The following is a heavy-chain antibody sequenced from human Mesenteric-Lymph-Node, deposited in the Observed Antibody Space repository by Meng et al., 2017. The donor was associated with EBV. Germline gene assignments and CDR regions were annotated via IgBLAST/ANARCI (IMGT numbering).Heavy chain of an antibody. CDR1: GFTFSSYS. Sequence: GQMVGSGGGLVKPGGSLRLSCAASGFTFSSYSMNWVRQAPGKGPEWVAVIWYDGSKKDHADSVKGRFTISRDNSKSTLYLQMNSLRAEDTAVYYCARDDNYGEGISWGQGTLVTVSS. CDR3: ARDDNYGEGIS. J-gene: IGHJ5*02. D-gene: IGHD4-17*01. V-gene: IGHV3-33*08. CDR2: IWYDGSKK.